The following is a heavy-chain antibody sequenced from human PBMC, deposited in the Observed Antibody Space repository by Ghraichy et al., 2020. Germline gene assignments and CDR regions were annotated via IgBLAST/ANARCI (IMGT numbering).Heavy chain of an antibody. CDR1: GFTFSGYE. D-gene: IGHD3-22*01. V-gene: IGHV3-48*03. CDR2: ISSGGYTI. J-gene: IGHJ3*02. CDR3: ARDLSYDSSGYYNVGAFDI. Sequence: GGSLRLSCVASGFTFSGYEMNWVRQAPGKGLEWVSYISSGGYTIYYANSVQGRFTISRDSAKNSLFLQMNSLRAEDTAVYYCARDLSYDSSGYYNVGAFDIWGQGTVVTVSS.